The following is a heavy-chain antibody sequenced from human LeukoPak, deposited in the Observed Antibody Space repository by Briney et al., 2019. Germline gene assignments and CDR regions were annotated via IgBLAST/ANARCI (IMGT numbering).Heavy chain of an antibody. CDR2: VNPNSGGT. Sequence: ASVKVSCKASGYTFTGYYMHWVRQAPGQGLEWMGWVNPNSGGTNYAQKVQGRVTMTRDTSISTAYMELSRLRSDDTAVYYCAREAAVAGIDDYWGQGTLVTVSS. J-gene: IGHJ4*02. V-gene: IGHV1-2*02. CDR3: AREAAVAGIDDY. CDR1: GYTFTGYY. D-gene: IGHD6-19*01.